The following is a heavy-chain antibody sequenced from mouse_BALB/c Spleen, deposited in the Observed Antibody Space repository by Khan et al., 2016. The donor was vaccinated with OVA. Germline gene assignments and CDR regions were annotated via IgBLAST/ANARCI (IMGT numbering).Heavy chain of an antibody. D-gene: IGHD1-2*01. Sequence: QVQLKQSGPGLVAPSQSLSITCTVSGFSLTSYGVNWVRQPPGKGLEWLGVIWGDGSTNYHSTLMSRLSISKDNSQSTVFLKLSSLQTDDTATYCCAKWGTANYYAMDYWGQGTSVTVSS. CDR1: GFSLTSYG. CDR3: AKWGTANYYAMDY. CDR2: IWGDGST. J-gene: IGHJ4*01. V-gene: IGHV2-3*01.